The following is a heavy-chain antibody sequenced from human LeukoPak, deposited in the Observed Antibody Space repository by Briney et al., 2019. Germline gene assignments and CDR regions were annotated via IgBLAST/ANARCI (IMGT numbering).Heavy chain of an antibody. CDR2: INHSGST. V-gene: IGHV4-34*01. CDR3: ARAAVAGILNY. J-gene: IGHJ4*02. Sequence: SETLSLTCAVYGGSFSGYYWSWIRQPPGKGLEWIGEINHSGSTNYNPSLKSRVTISVDTSKNQFSLKLSPVTAADTAVYYCARAAVAGILNYWGQGTLVTVSS. D-gene: IGHD6-19*01. CDR1: GGSFSGYY.